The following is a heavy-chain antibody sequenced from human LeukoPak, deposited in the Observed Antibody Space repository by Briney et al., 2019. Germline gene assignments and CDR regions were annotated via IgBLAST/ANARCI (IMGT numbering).Heavy chain of an antibody. D-gene: IGHD3/OR15-3a*01. V-gene: IGHV3-7*03. CDR2: IKQDGSEK. CDR1: GFALSSHW. J-gene: IGHJ4*02. CDR3: ATSYDMGWLIGY. Sequence: GGSLRLSCAASGFALSSHWMTWVRQVPGRGPEWVANIKQDGSEKFYVASVKGRFTISRDNGKSSLYLQMNSLRAEDTALYYCATSYDMGWLIGYWGQGTLVTVSS.